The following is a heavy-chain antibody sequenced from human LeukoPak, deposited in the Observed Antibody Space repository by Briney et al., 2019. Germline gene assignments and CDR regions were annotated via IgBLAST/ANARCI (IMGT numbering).Heavy chain of an antibody. Sequence: GGSLRLSCAASGFTFSSYEMNWVRQATGKGLEWVSYISSSGSTIYYADSVKGRFTISRDNAKNSLYLQMNSLRAEDTAVYYCARDTSPLGYGDYVIYYYYGMDVWGQGTTVTVSS. CDR3: ARDTSPLGYGDYVIYYYYGMDV. D-gene: IGHD4-17*01. CDR2: ISSSGSTI. CDR1: GFTFSSYE. V-gene: IGHV3-48*03. J-gene: IGHJ6*02.